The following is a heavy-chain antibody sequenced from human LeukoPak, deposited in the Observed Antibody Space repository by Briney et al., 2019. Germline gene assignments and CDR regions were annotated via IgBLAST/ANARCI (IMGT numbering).Heavy chain of an antibody. CDR1: EFIFSNAW. CDR2: ISGSGGST. CDR3: AKLVNYYGSGSPQDY. D-gene: IGHD3-10*01. V-gene: IGHV3-23*01. J-gene: IGHJ4*02. Sequence: GGSLRLSCTASEFIFSNAWMSWVRQAPGKGLEWVSAISGSGGSTYYADSVKGRFTISRDNSKNTLYLQMNSLRAEDTAVYYCAKLVNYYGSGSPQDYWGQGTLVTVSS.